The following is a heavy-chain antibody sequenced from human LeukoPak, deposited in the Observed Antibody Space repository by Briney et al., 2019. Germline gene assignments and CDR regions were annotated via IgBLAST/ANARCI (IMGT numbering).Heavy chain of an antibody. D-gene: IGHD1-14*01. CDR3: ARGPPGIGSYYGMDV. V-gene: IGHV3-30*03. J-gene: IGHJ6*02. CDR2: ISYDGSNK. CDR1: GFTFSSYG. Sequence: PGGSLRLSCAASGFTFSSYGMHWVRQAPGKGMEWVAVISYDGSNKYYADSVKGRFTISRDNSKNTLYLQMNSLRAEDTAVYYCARGPPGIGSYYGMDVWGQGTTVTVSS.